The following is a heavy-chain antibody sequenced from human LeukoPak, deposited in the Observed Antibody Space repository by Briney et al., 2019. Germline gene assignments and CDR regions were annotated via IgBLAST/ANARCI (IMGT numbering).Heavy chain of an antibody. CDR2: INPNSGGT. Sequence: ASVKVSCKASGYTFTVYYMHWVRQAPGQGLEWMGWINPNSGGTNYAQKFQGRVTMTRDTSISTAYMELSRLRSDDTAVYYCAREMGVRIAVAGKGEEWFDPWGQGTLVTVSS. V-gene: IGHV1-2*02. CDR1: GYTFTVYY. J-gene: IGHJ5*02. CDR3: AREMGVRIAVAGKGEEWFDP. D-gene: IGHD6-19*01.